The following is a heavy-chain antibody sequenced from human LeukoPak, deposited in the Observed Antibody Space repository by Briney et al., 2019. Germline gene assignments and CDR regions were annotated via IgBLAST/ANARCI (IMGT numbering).Heavy chain of an antibody. Sequence: GGSLRLSCAASGFTFSSYSMNWVRQAPGKGREWVSYISSSSSTIYYADSVKGRFTIYRDNAKNSLYLQMNSLRAEDTAVYYCARDLEYLGWDYWGQGTLVTVSS. D-gene: IGHD2/OR15-2a*01. J-gene: IGHJ4*02. CDR1: GFTFSSYS. CDR2: ISSSSSTI. CDR3: ARDLEYLGWDY. V-gene: IGHV3-48*01.